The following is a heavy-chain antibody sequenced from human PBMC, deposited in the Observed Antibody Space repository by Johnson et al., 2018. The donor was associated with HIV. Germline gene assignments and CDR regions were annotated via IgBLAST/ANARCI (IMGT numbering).Heavy chain of an antibody. V-gene: IGHV3-30*04. CDR1: RFTFSSYA. CDR3: ARDSTPWGGDYVGYAFDL. J-gene: IGHJ3*01. CDR2: ISNDGGNK. D-gene: IGHD4-17*01. Sequence: QMQLVESGGGVVQPGRSLRLSCAASRFTFSSYAMHWVRQAPGKGLEWVAFISNDGGNKYSADSVKGRFTISRDNSKNTLYLQMNSLRAEDTAVYFCARDSTPWGGDYVGYAFDLWGQGTMVTVSS.